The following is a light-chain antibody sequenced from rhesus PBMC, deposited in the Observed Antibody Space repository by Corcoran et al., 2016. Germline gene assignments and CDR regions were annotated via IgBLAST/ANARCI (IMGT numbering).Light chain of an antibody. CDR3: HQGYNAPYS. V-gene: IGKV1-18*01. CDR1: QGISSW. Sequence: DIQMTQSPSSLSASVGDKVTISCRASQGISSWLAWYQQKPGKAPRLLIYAASRLQNGVPSEFSGSGLGTDYTLTITSLQPEDFATYYCHQGYNAPYSFGQGTKVEI. CDR2: AAS. J-gene: IGKJ2*01.